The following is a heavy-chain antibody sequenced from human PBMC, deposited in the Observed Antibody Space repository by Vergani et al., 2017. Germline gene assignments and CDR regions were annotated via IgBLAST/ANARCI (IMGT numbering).Heavy chain of an antibody. V-gene: IGHV3-74*01. J-gene: IGHJ4*02. Sequence: EVQLVESGGGLVQPGGSLRLSCAASGFTFSRHWMHWVRQAPGKGLVWVSRVNPEGTNTPYADSVKGRFTISRDNSTNTLILQMNGLRAEDTAVYYGARDRGCATISCYISGAFDDCGLGTLVSVSS. D-gene: IGHD2-2*02. CDR3: ARDRGCATISCYISGAFDD. CDR1: GFTFSRHW. CDR2: VNPEGTNT.